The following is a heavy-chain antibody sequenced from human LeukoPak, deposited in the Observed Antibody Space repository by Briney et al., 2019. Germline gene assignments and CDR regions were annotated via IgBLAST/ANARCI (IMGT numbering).Heavy chain of an antibody. D-gene: IGHD5-24*01. V-gene: IGHV4-59*11. Sequence: SETLSLTCTVSGASISSHYWGWIRQPPGKGLEWIGYIYYSGSTNYNPSLKSRVTISVDTSKNQFSLKLSSVTAADTAVYHCARGTVEMATITYFDYWGQGTLVTVSS. J-gene: IGHJ4*02. CDR3: ARGTVEMATITYFDY. CDR2: IYYSGST. CDR1: GASISSHY.